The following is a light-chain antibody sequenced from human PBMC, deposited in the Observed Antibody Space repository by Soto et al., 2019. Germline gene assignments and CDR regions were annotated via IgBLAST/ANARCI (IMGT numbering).Light chain of an antibody. CDR2: GAS. CDR3: QQYGITRIS. Sequence: MTLSPVSLSANNSERVTLACRASQNIRRSLAWYQQRPGQAPRLLIYGASTRATGIPARFSGSGSGTDFTLTISRLEPEDFAVYYCQQYGITRISFGDGRRLEIK. V-gene: IGKV3-15*01. J-gene: IGKJ5*01. CDR1: QNIRRS.